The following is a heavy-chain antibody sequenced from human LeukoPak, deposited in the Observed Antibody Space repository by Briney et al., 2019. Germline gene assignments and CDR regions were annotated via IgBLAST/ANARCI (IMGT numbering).Heavy chain of an antibody. CDR2: IYYSGST. CDR3: ASLEGGQWLVCVFDY. D-gene: IGHD6-19*01. CDR1: GGSISRSSYY. Sequence: SETLSLTCTVSGGSISRSSYYCRSIRQPPGTGLEWNGSIYYSGSTYYNPSLKSRDTKSLDPSMNQFSLKLSAVATADTAVYYCASLEGGQWLVCVFDYCGEGACSASPQ. J-gene: IGHJ4*02. V-gene: IGHV4-39*01.